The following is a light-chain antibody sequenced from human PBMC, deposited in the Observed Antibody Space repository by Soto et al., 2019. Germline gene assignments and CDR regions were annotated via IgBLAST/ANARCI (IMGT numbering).Light chain of an antibody. CDR2: KAS. J-gene: IGKJ1*01. CDR1: QSISSW. Sequence: DIQMTQSPSTLSASVGDRVTITCRASQSISSWLAWYQQKPGKAPSLLIYKASSSESGVPSSFSGSGSGTEFTLTISSLQPDDSATYYCQQYNSYPWTFGQGTKVDIK. CDR3: QQYNSYPWT. V-gene: IGKV1-5*03.